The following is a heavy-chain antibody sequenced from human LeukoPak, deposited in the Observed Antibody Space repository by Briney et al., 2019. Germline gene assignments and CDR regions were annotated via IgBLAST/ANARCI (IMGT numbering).Heavy chain of an antibody. Sequence: GGSLRLSCAASGFTFSSYNMNWVRQAPGKGLEWVSSISSSSSYIYYADSVKGRFTISRDNAKNSLYLQMNSLRAEDTAVYYCARDNYCSGGSCYPFDYWGQGTLVTVSS. CDR2: ISSSSSYI. D-gene: IGHD2-15*01. J-gene: IGHJ4*02. V-gene: IGHV3-21*01. CDR3: ARDNYCSGGSCYPFDY. CDR1: GFTFSSYN.